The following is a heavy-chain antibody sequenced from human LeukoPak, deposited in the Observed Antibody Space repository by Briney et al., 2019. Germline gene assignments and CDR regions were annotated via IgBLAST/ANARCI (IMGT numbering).Heavy chain of an antibody. D-gene: IGHD3-16*01. CDR1: GFAFSNFA. CDR3: AKMMGQRLYDYCMDV. CDR2: MSGSGDGT. J-gene: IGHJ6*03. V-gene: IGHV3-23*01. Sequence: PGGSLRLSCAASGFAFSNFAMSWVRQAPGKGLEWVSAMSGSGDGTYYADSVKGRFTISRDNSKNTLYLQMNSLRAEDTAVYHCAKMMGQRLYDYCMDVWGKGTTVTVSS.